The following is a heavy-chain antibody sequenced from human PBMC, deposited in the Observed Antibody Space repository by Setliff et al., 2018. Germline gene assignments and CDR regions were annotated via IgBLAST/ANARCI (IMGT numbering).Heavy chain of an antibody. D-gene: IGHD3-3*01. CDR2: ISPSSDRV. CDR1: DGSFSDYY. Sequence: LSLTCAVYDGSFSDYYWSWIRQAPGKGLEWISYISPSSDRVYYSKSVEGRFSVSRDNSKNTLDLQMNDLRAEDTSVYYCGRDVFDFRTGQGGPWGQGTRVTVSS. CDR3: GRDVFDFRTGQGGP. J-gene: IGHJ5*02. V-gene: IGHV3-11*04.